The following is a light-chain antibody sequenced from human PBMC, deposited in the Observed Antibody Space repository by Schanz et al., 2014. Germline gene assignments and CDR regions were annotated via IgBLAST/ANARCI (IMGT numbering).Light chain of an antibody. J-gene: IGLJ2*01. CDR1: SSDVGAYNY. V-gene: IGLV2-14*01. CDR3: CSYAGTYSVV. CDR2: DVT. Sequence: QSALTQPASVSGSPGQSITISCTGTSSDVGAYNYVSWYQQHPGKAPKLMIYDVTNRPSGVSNRFSGSKSGNTASLTISGXXXXDEANYYCCSYAGTYSVVFGGGTKLTVL.